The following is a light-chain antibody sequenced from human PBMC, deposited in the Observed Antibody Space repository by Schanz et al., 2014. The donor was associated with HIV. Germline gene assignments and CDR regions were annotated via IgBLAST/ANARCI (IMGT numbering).Light chain of an antibody. CDR1: SSDVGSYNL. CDR3: LSYTSSNTWV. Sequence: QSALTQPASVSGSPGQSITISCTGTSSDVGSYNLVSWYQQHPGKAPKLMIYEGSKRPSGVSNRFSGSKSGNTASLTISGLLDDDEADYYCLSYTSSNTWVFGGGTKLTVL. CDR2: EGS. V-gene: IGLV2-14*02. J-gene: IGLJ3*02.